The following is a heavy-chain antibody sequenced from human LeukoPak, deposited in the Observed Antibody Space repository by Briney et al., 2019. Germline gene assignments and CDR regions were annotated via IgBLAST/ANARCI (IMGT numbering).Heavy chain of an antibody. CDR1: GGSSSSYY. CDR3: ARGVYIAAAQYGY. Sequence: PSETLSLTCTVSGGSSSSYYWSWIRQPPGMGLEWIGYIYCSGTTNSNHSLKSRVTISVDTSKNQFSLKLSSVTAADTAVYYCARGVYIAAAQYGYWGQGTLVSVSS. J-gene: IGHJ4*02. D-gene: IGHD6-13*01. CDR2: IYCSGTT. V-gene: IGHV4-59*01.